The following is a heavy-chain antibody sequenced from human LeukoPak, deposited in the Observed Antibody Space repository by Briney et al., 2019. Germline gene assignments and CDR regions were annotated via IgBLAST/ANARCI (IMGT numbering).Heavy chain of an antibody. J-gene: IGHJ5*02. CDR2: INHSGST. D-gene: IGHD6-13*01. CDR1: GGSFSGYY. CDR3: ARDCSSWRQGWFDP. V-gene: IGHV4-34*01. Sequence: SETLSLTCAVYGGSFSGYYWSWIRQPPGKGLEWIGEINHSGSTNYNPSLKSRVTISVDTSKNQFSLKLSSVTAADTAVYYCARDCSSWRQGWFDPWGQGTLVTVSS.